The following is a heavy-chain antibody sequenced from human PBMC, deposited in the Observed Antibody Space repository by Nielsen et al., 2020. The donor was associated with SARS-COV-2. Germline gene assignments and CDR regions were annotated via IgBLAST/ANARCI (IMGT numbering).Heavy chain of an antibody. D-gene: IGHD3-10*01. CDR1: GFTFGDYY. Sequence: GESLKISCAASGFTFGDYYMSWIRQAPGKGLQWLSHINSAGSHIDYADSVMGRFTISRDNTKNSLYLQMDSLRVEDTAVYFCARATLHSLRSSWFEGIDSWGQGTLVTVSS. J-gene: IGHJ4*02. V-gene: IGHV3-11*01. CDR2: INSAGSHI. CDR3: ARATLHSLRSSWFEGIDS.